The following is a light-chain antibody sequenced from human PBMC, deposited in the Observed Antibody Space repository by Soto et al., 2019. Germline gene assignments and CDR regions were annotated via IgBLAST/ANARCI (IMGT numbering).Light chain of an antibody. J-gene: IGKJ5*01. V-gene: IGKV4-1*01. CDR2: WAS. CDR1: QSVLNRSNNRNY. CDR3: QQYNSTPIT. Sequence: DIVMTTSPESLVASSPASATINSKSSQSVLNRSNNRNYLAWYQQKPGQPPKLLIYWASTRASVVPDRFSGSGSGTDFTLTISSLQAEDVAVYYCQQYNSTPITFGQGTRLEIK.